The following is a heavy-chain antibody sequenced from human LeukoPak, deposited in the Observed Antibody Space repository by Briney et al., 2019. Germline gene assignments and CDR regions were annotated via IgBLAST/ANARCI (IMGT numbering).Heavy chain of an antibody. CDR3: ASSGVDILTGYYYFDY. Sequence: PSETLSLTCTVSGGSISSSSYYWGWIRQPPGKGLEWIGSIYYSGSTYYNPSLKSRVTISVDTSKNQFSLKLSSVTAADTAVYYCASSGVDILTGYYYFDYWGQGTLVTVSS. D-gene: IGHD3-9*01. CDR1: GGSISSSSYY. CDR2: IYYSGST. V-gene: IGHV4-39*01. J-gene: IGHJ4*02.